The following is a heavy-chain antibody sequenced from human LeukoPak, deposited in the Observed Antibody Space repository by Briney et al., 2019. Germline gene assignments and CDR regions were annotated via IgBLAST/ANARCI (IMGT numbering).Heavy chain of an antibody. D-gene: IGHD3-22*01. CDR3: ASHYDSSGGGTSDFDY. J-gene: IGHJ4*02. Sequence: GGSLRLSCAASGFTVSSNYMSWVRQAPGKGLEWVSVIYSGGSTYYADSVKGRFTISRDNSKNTLYLQMNSLRAEDTAVYYGASHYDSSGGGTSDFDYWGQGTLVTVSS. V-gene: IGHV3-53*01. CDR2: IYSGGST. CDR1: GFTVSSNY.